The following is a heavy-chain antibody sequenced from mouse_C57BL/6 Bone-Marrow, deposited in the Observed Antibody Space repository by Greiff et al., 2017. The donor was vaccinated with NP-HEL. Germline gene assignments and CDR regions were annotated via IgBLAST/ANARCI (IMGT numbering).Heavy chain of an antibody. CDR3: ARPQFITTSWFAY. CDR2: ISHLAYSI. V-gene: IGHV5-15*01. Sequence: EVQGVESGGGLVQPGASLKLSCAASGFTFSDYGMPWVRQAPRQGPEWVAFISHLAYSIYYADTVTGRFTISRENAKNTLYLEMGSLVSEDTAMYYCARPQFITTSWFAYWGQGTLVTVSA. CDR1: GFTFSDYG. J-gene: IGHJ3*01. D-gene: IGHD1-1*01.